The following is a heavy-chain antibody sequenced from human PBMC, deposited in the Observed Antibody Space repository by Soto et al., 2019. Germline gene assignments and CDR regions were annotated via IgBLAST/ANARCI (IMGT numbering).Heavy chain of an antibody. CDR1: GVSFSGYY. J-gene: IGHJ6*02. D-gene: IGHD3-3*01. Sequence: PGGSLCLTCAVYGVSFSGYYWSWVRQPPGKGLEWIGEINHSRSTNYNPSLKSRVTISVNTSKNQFSLKLSSVTAADTAVYYCAGGTPILRFLEWPRYYYYGMDVWGQGTTVTVSS. V-gene: IGHV4-34*01. CDR2: INHSRST. CDR3: AGGTPILRFLEWPRYYYYGMDV.